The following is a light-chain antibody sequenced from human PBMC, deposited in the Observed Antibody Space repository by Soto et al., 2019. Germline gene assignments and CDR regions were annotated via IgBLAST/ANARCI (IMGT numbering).Light chain of an antibody. CDR3: CSYVGSSSLV. J-gene: IGLJ2*01. Sequence: QSALTQPASVSGSPGQSITISCTGTSSDVGSYNLVSWYQQHPGKAPKLMIYEVSKRPSGVSNRFPGSKSGNTASLTTSGLQAEDEADYYCCSYVGSSSLVFGGGTKVTVL. CDR2: EVS. CDR1: SSDVGSYNL. V-gene: IGLV2-23*02.